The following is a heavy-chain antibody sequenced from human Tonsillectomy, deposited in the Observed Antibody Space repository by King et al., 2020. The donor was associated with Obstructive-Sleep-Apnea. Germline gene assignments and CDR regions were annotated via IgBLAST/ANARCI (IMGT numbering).Heavy chain of an antibody. CDR2: IDPSDSYT. V-gene: IGHV5-10-1*01. CDR1: GYSFTSYW. D-gene: IGHD3-22*01. J-gene: IGHJ2*01. Sequence: VQLVQSGAEVKKPGESLRISCKGSGYSFTSYWISWVRQMPGKGLEWMGRIDPSDSYTNYSPSFQGHVTISVDKSISTAYLQWSSLKASDTAMYYCATSPQPGIIMIVGASSSGYFDLWGRGTLVTVSS. CDR3: ATSPQPGIIMIVGASSSGYFDL.